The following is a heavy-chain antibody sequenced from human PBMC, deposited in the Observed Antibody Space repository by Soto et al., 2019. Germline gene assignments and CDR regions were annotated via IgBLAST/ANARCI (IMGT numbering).Heavy chain of an antibody. D-gene: IGHD1-7*01. CDR1: GGSFSGYY. CDR3: ARATGTTGYYYYGMDV. Sequence: QVQLQQWGAGLLKPSETLSLTCAVYGGSFSGYYWSWIRQPPGKGLEWIGEINHSGSTNYNPSLKSRVTISVETSKNQFSLKLSSVTAADTAVYYCARATGTTGYYYYGMDVWGQGTTVTVSS. J-gene: IGHJ6*02. CDR2: INHSGST. V-gene: IGHV4-34*01.